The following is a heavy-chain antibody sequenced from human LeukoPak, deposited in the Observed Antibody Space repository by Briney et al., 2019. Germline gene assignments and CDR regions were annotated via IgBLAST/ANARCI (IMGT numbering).Heavy chain of an antibody. CDR3: ARVDIVATITYDY. Sequence: PGGSLRLSCAASGFTFSVYWMTWVRQAPGKGLEWVANINQDGTEKYYVDSVKGRFTISRDNAKNSLYLQMNSLRAEDTAVYYCARVDIVATITYDYWGQGTLVTVSS. J-gene: IGHJ4*02. D-gene: IGHD5-12*01. V-gene: IGHV3-7*02. CDR2: INQDGTEK. CDR1: GFTFSVYW.